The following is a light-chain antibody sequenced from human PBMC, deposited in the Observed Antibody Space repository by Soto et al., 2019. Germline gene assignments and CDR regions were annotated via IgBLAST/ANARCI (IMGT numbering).Light chain of an antibody. J-gene: IGKJ1*01. V-gene: IGKV3-15*01. CDR3: QQYLDWPRT. CDR1: QSVSSN. Sequence: EIVLTQSPATLSVSPGERAALSCRASQSVSSNLAWYRQKPGQAPRLLIYGASNRATGVPDRFSGSGSGTVFTLTISSLKSDDFAVYYCQQYLDWPRTFGQGTKVDIK. CDR2: GAS.